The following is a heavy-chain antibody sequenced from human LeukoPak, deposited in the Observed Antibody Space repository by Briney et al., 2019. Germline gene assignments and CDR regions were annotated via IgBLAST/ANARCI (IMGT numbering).Heavy chain of an antibody. D-gene: IGHD6-13*01. CDR1: GFTFNSYA. CDR2: ISSDGSNK. V-gene: IGHV3-30*07. CDR3: ARVGPSSSWYHYYYMDV. J-gene: IGHJ6*03. Sequence: PGRFLRLSCAASGFTFNSYAIHWVRQAPGKGLEWVAVISSDGSNKYYADSVKGRFTISRDNAKNSLYLQMNSLRAEDTAVYYCARVGPSSSWYHYYYMDVWGKGTTVTVSS.